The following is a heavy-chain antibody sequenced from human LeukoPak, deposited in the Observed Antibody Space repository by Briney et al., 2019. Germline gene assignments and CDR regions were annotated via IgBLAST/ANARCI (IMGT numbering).Heavy chain of an antibody. CDR1: GDSISSGGYY. V-gene: IGHV4-31*03. CDR3: AREPRGGGYSFDY. CDR2: IYYSGNT. D-gene: IGHD5-12*01. J-gene: IGHJ4*02. Sequence: SETLSLTCTVSGDSISSGGYYWSWIRQHPGKGLEWIGYIYYSGNTLYNPSLKSRVTISVDTSKNQFSLRLSSVTAADTAVYYCAREPRGGGYSFDYWGQGTLVTVSS.